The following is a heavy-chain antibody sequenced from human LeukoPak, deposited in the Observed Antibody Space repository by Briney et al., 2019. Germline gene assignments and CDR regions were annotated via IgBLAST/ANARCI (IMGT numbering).Heavy chain of an antibody. Sequence: PGRSLRLSCAASGFTFSSYGMHWVRQAPGKGLEWVAVIWYDGSNKYYADSVKGRFTISRDSSKNTLYLQMNSLRAEDTAVYYCARERWRDFDYWSQGTLVTVSS. V-gene: IGHV3-33*01. CDR3: ARERWRDFDY. J-gene: IGHJ4*02. CDR1: GFTFSSYG. D-gene: IGHD4-23*01. CDR2: IWYDGSNK.